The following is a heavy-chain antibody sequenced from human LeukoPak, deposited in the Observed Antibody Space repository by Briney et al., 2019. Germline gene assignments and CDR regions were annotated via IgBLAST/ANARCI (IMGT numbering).Heavy chain of an antibody. J-gene: IGHJ4*02. D-gene: IGHD3-16*02. CDR2: ISASGA. CDR3: ARAYDYVWGSYRQSPYFDY. CDR1: GFTFRRLA. V-gene: IGHV3-23*01. Sequence: GGSLRLSCAASGFTFRRLAMTWVRQAPGKGLEWVATISASGAYYADSVKGRFTISRDNSKNTLYLQMNSLRAEDTAVYYCARAYDYVWGSYRQSPYFDYWGQGTLVTVSS.